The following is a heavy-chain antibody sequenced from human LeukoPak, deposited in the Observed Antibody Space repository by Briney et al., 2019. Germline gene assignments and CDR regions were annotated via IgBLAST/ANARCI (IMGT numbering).Heavy chain of an antibody. CDR1: GGSISSYY. CDR2: IYYSGST. J-gene: IGHJ5*02. CDR3: ARDLAIAENWFDP. V-gene: IGHV4-59*01. Sequence: SETLSLTCTVSGGSISSYYWSWIRQPPGKGLERIGYIYYSGSTNYNPSLKSRVTISVDTSKNQFSLKLSSVTAADTAVYYCARDLAIAENWFDPWGQGTLVTVSS. D-gene: IGHD6-13*01.